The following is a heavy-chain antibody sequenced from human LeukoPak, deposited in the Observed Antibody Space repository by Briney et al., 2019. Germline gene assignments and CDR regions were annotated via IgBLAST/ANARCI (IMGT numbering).Heavy chain of an antibody. CDR1: GGSISSYY. CDR2: IYTTGST. Sequence: SETLSLTCSVSGGSISSYYWSWIRQPAGKGLEWIGRIYTTGSTYYNPSLKSRVTISVDTSKNQFSLKLSSVTAADTAVYYCARISDDYYDSSGYFDYWGQGTLVTVSS. J-gene: IGHJ4*02. CDR3: ARISDDYYDSSGYFDY. D-gene: IGHD3-22*01. V-gene: IGHV4-4*07.